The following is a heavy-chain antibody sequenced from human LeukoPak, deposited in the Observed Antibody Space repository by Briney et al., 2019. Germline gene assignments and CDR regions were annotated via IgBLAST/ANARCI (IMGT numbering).Heavy chain of an antibody. D-gene: IGHD2-2*01. CDR2: IYYSGST. CDR1: GGSISSSSYY. CDR3: ARVNRGGCSSTTCYSFGY. V-gene: IGHV4-39*01. J-gene: IGHJ4*02. Sequence: SETLSLTCTVSGGSISSSSYYWGWIRQPPGKGLEWIGSIYYSGSTYYNPSLKSRVTISVDTSKNQFSLKLSSVTAADTAVYYCARVNRGGCSSTTCYSFGYWGQGTLVTVSS.